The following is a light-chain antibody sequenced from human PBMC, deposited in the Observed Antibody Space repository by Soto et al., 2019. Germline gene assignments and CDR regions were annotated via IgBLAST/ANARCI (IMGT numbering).Light chain of an antibody. J-gene: IGLJ3*02. CDR2: SNN. CDR1: SSNIGGNT. V-gene: IGLV1-44*01. Sequence: QSVLTQPPSASGTPGQRVTISCSGSSSNIGGNTGNWYQQFPGTAPKLLIYSNNQRPSGVPDRFSGSKSGTSASLAISGLQSEDEADYYCAAWDDSLNGWVFGGGTKLTVL. CDR3: AAWDDSLNGWV.